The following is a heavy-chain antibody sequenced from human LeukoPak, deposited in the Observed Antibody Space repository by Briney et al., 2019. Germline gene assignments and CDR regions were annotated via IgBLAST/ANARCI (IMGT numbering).Heavy chain of an antibody. CDR1: GGSISSYY. CDR3: ARGDYYYYGMDV. J-gene: IGHJ6*02. V-gene: IGHV4-59*01. Sequence: PSETLSLTCTVSGGSISSYYWSWIRQPPGKGLEWIGYMYYSGSTNYNPSLKSRVTISVDTSKNQFSLKLSSVTAADTAVYYCARGDYYYYGMDVWGQGTTVTVSS. CDR2: MYYSGST.